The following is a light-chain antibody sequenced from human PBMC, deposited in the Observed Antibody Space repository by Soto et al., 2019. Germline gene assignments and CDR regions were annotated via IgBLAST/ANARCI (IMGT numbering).Light chain of an antibody. J-gene: IGLJ1*01. CDR3: SSYSDTNIYV. CDR1: SRDIGGYDF. CDR2: NVN. Sequence: QSALTQPPSASGSPGQAVTISCTGTSRDIGGYDFVSWYQVRPGEAPQLIIYNVNGRPSGVPRRFSGSKSGNTASLTVSGLQAVDEADYYCSSYSDTNIYVFGTGTKATVL. V-gene: IGLV2-8*01.